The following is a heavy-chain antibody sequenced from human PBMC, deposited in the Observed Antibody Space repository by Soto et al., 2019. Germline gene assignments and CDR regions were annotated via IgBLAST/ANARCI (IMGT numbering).Heavy chain of an antibody. V-gene: IGHV1-8*01. D-gene: IGHD2-15*01. CDR1: GYTFTSYD. CDR2: MNPNSGNT. Sequence: GASVKVSCKASGYTFTSYDINWVRQATGQGLEWMGWMNPNSGNTGYAQKFQGRVTMTRNTSISTAYMELSSLRSEDTAVYYCARVVVVAATPADWFDPWGQGTLVTVSS. CDR3: ARVVVVAATPADWFDP. J-gene: IGHJ5*02.